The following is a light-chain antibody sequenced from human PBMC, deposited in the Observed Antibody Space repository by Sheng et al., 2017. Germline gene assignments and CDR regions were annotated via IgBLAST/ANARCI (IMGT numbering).Light chain of an antibody. J-gene: IGKJ2*01. CDR2: WAS. CDR1: QSVFYSSNNKNY. CDR3: QQYFNTPYT. V-gene: IGKV4-1*01. Sequence: VMTQSPDSLTLSLGETATVNCKSSQSVFYSSNNKNYLAWYQQKPGHPPKLLIYWASTRESGVPERFSGSGSGTDFTLTISGLQAEDVAIYYCQQYFNTPYTFGQGTKLEIK.